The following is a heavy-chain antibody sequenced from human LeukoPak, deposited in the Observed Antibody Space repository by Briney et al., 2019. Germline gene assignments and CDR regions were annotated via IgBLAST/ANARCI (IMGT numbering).Heavy chain of an antibody. CDR1: GFTFSDYY. V-gene: IGHV3-11*01. CDR3: ARGLCSSTSCYHQIADY. J-gene: IGHJ4*02. CDR2: ISSSGSTI. Sequence: GGSLRLSCAASGFTFSDYYMSWIRQAPGKGLEWVSYISSSGSTIYYADSVKGRFTISRDNAKNSLYLQMNSLRAEDTAVYYCARGLCSSTSCYHQIADYWGQGTLVTVSS. D-gene: IGHD2-2*01.